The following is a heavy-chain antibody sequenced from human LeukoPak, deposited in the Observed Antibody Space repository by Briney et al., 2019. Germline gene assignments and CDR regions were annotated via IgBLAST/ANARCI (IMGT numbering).Heavy chain of an antibody. Sequence: GASVKVSCKASGYTFTGYYMHWVRQAPGQGLEWMGWINPNSGGTNYAQKFQGRVTMTRDTSISTAYMELSRLRSDDTAVYYCARDREVVEVRDVWGGYRFGYFDYWGQGTLVTVSS. CDR3: ARDREVVEVRDVWGGYRFGYFDY. CDR1: GYTFTGYY. V-gene: IGHV1-2*02. J-gene: IGHJ4*02. CDR2: INPNSGGT. D-gene: IGHD3-16*02.